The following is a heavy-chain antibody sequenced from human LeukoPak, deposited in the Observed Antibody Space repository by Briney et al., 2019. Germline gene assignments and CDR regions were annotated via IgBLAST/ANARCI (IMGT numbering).Heavy chain of an antibody. Sequence: ASVKVSCKVSEYTLTELSIHWVRQAPGKGLEWMGGFDPEDGETIYAQKFQGRVTMTEDTSTDTAYMELISPRSEDTAVYSCATAGRRSSWSKGVYYYYNGMDVWGQGTTVTVSS. V-gene: IGHV1-24*01. CDR3: ATAGRRSSWSKGVYYYYNGMDV. D-gene: IGHD6-13*01. CDR2: FDPEDGET. J-gene: IGHJ6*02. CDR1: EYTLTELS.